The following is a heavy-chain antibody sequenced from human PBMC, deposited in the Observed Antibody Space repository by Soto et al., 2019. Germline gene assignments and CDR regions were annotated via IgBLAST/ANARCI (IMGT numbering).Heavy chain of an antibody. CDR3: ARRNYDSSGYQVDY. Sequence: QVQLQESGPGLVKPSQTLSLTCTVSGGSISIGGYYWSWIRQYPGKGLEWIGYIYYSGNTYYNPSLNSRVTISLDTSQNQFSLKLSSVTAADTAVYYCARRNYDSSGYQVDYWGQGTLVTVSS. CDR1: GGSISIGGYY. J-gene: IGHJ4*02. CDR2: IYYSGNT. D-gene: IGHD3-22*01. V-gene: IGHV4-31*03.